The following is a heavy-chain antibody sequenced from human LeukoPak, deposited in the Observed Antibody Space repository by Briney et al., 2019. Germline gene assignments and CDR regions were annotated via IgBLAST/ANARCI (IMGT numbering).Heavy chain of an antibody. D-gene: IGHD2-2*01. J-gene: IGHJ3*02. CDR3: ARDLGSVDIVVVPAAIYAFDI. CDR1: GYTLTSYG. CDR2: INPSGGST. V-gene: IGHV1-46*01. Sequence: ASVKVSCKASGYTLTSYGISWVRQAPGQGLEWMGIINPSGGSTSYAQKFQGRVTMTRDTSTSTVYMELSSLRSEDTAVYYCARDLGSVDIVVVPAAIYAFDIWGQGTMVTVSS.